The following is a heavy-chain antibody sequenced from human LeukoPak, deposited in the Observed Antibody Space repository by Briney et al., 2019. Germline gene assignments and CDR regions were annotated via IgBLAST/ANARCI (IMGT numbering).Heavy chain of an antibody. D-gene: IGHD1-26*01. CDR2: ISGSGGST. CDR3: AKDRSIGTYYTFDH. J-gene: IGHJ4*02. V-gene: IGHV3-23*01. Sequence: GGTLRLSCAASRFTFSSYGMSWVRQAPGKGLEWVSAISGSGGSTYYADSVKGRFTISRDNSKNTLYLQMNSLRAEDTAVYYCAKDRSIGTYYTFDHWGQGTLVTVSS. CDR1: RFTFSSYG.